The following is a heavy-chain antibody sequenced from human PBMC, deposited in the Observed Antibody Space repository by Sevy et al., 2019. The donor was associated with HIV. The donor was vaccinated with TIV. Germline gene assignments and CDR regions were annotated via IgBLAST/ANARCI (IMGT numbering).Heavy chain of an antibody. V-gene: IGHV3-30*04. D-gene: IGHD2-2*01. CDR2: ISYDGSNK. CDR1: GFTFSSYA. J-gene: IGHJ6*02. Sequence: GGSLRLSCAASGFTFSSYAMHWVRQAPGKGLEWVAVISYDGSNKYYADSVKGRFTISRDNSKNTLYLQMNSLRAEDTAGYYCARDMVVVPAAILRYYYGMDVWGQGTTVTVSS. CDR3: ARDMVVVPAAILRYYYGMDV.